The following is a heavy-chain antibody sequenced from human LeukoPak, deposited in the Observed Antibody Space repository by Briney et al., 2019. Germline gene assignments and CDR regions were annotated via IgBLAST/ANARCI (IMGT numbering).Heavy chain of an antibody. CDR1: GFTFSNYG. J-gene: IGHJ4*02. D-gene: IGHD6-6*01. Sequence: PGGSLRLPCAASGFTFSNYGMNWVRQAPGKGLEWVSNLNWNGGRTGYADSVKGRFTISRDNAKNSLYLQMNSLRAEDTALYCCAREISISIAARGGFDYWGQGTLVTVSS. CDR2: LNWNGGRT. CDR3: AREISISIAARGGFDY. V-gene: IGHV3-20*04.